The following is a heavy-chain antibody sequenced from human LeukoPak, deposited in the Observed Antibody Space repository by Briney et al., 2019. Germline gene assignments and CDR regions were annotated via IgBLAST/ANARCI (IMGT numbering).Heavy chain of an antibody. D-gene: IGHD4-17*01. V-gene: IGHV1-8*01. Sequence: GASVKVSCKASGYTFTSYDINWVRQATGQGLEWMGWMNPNSGNTGYAQKFQGRVTMTRNTSISTAYMELSSLRSEDTAVYYCARRIGDLYYYYYMDVWGKGTTVTISS. CDR3: ARRIGDLYYYYYMDV. J-gene: IGHJ6*03. CDR2: MNPNSGNT. CDR1: GYTFTSYD.